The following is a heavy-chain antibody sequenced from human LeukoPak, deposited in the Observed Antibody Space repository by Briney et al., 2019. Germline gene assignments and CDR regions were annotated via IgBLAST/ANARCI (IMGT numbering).Heavy chain of an antibody. Sequence: GGSLRLSCAGSGFSFSSYGMFWVRQAPGKGLEWVALISNDGTKKYYADSVKGRFTISRDSSKNTLFLQMNRLRPEDAAVYYCAKAPVTTCRGAFCYPFDYWGLGTLVTVSS. CDR2: ISNDGTKK. J-gene: IGHJ4*02. CDR3: AKAPVTTCRGAFCYPFDY. CDR1: GFSFSSYG. V-gene: IGHV3-30*18. D-gene: IGHD2-15*01.